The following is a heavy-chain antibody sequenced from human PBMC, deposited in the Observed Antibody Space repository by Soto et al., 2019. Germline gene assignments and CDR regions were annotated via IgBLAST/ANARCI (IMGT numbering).Heavy chain of an antibody. J-gene: IGHJ6*02. V-gene: IGHV1-18*01. CDR2: ISAHNGNT. Sequence: LEWMGWISAHNGNTNYPQKFQGRVTMTTDTSTSTAYMELRSLRSDDTAVYYCARENPTSTPNYYYYYYGMDVWGQGTTVTVSS. D-gene: IGHD1-1*01. CDR3: ARENPTSTPNYYYYYYGMDV.